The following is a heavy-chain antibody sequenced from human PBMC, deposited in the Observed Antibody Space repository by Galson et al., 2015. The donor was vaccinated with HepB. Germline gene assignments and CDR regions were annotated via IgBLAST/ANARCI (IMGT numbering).Heavy chain of an antibody. J-gene: IGHJ6*02. CDR3: ARDSGDYYDTRGYYGMDV. Sequence: SLRLSCAASGFTFSSYGMHWVRQAPGKGLEWVAVIWYDGSNKYYADSVKGRFTISRDNSKNTLYLQMNSLRAEDTAVYYCARDSGDYYDTRGYYGMDVWGQGTTVTVSS. CDR1: GFTFSSYG. CDR2: IWYDGSNK. V-gene: IGHV3-33*01. D-gene: IGHD3-22*01.